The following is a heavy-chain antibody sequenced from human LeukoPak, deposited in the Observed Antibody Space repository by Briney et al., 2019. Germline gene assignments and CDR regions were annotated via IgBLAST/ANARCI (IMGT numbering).Heavy chain of an antibody. CDR2: INHSGAT. V-gene: IGHV4-34*01. Sequence: SETLSLTCAVYGGSFSDYYWTWIRQSPGKGLEWIGEINHSGATDYNPSLKGRVTISVDTSKNQFSLKVRSVTAADTAVYYCARRVRGVSFYYYNGMDVWGQGTTVTVSS. J-gene: IGHJ6*02. D-gene: IGHD3-10*01. CDR1: GGSFSDYY. CDR3: ARRVRGVSFYYYNGMDV.